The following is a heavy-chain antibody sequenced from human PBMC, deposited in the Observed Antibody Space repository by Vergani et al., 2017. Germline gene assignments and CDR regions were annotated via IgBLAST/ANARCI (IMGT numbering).Heavy chain of an antibody. J-gene: IGHJ4*02. V-gene: IGHV3-7*01. CDR2: IKQDGSEQ. Sequence: VQLVESGGGVVQPGRSLRLSCAASGFTFGDHGIHWVRRAPGKGLEWVANIKQDGSEQYYVDSVKGRFTISRDNAKNSLYLQLSSLRVEDTAIYYCARGPPSEYWGQGTLVTVSS. CDR1: GFTFGDHG. CDR3: ARGPPSEY.